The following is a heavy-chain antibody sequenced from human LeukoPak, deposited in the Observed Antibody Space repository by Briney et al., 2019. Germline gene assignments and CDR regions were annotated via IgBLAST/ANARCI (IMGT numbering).Heavy chain of an antibody. CDR2: IKQDGSEK. J-gene: IGHJ3*02. D-gene: IGHD1-26*01. Sequence: SGGSLRLSCAASGFTFSSYWMSWVRQAPGKGLEWVANIKQDGSEKYYVDSVKGRFTISRDNAKNSLYLQMNSLRAEDTAVYYCARESLKVGATHASAFDIWGQGTMVTVSS. V-gene: IGHV3-7*01. CDR1: GFTFSSYW. CDR3: ARESLKVGATHASAFDI.